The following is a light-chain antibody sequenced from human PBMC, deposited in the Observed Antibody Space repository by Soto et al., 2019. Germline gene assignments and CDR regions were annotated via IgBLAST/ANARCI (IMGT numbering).Light chain of an antibody. CDR3: QQYNEWPLT. J-gene: IGKJ4*01. CDR2: HAA. CDR1: QSVSNN. Sequence: EIVMTQSPATLSVSPGERATLSCRASQSVSNNVAWYQQKPGQAPRLLIYHAATRATGIPARFSGSGSGTEVTLTISSLQSEDFAVYHCQQYNEWPLTFGGGTKVEIK. V-gene: IGKV3-15*01.